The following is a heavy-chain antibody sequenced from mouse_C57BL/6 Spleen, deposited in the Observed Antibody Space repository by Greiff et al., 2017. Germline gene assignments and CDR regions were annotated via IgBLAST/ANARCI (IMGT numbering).Heavy chain of an antibody. D-gene: IGHD4-1*01. V-gene: IGHV5-4*01. Sequence: EVKVVESGGGLVKPGGSLKLSCAASGFTFSSYAMSWVRQTPEKWLEWVATISDGGSYTYYPDNVKGRFTISRDNAKNNLYLQMSHLKSEDTAMYYGARECNWLYWYFDVWGTGTTVTVSS. CDR2: ISDGGSYT. J-gene: IGHJ1*03. CDR3: ARECNWLYWYFDV. CDR1: GFTFSSYA.